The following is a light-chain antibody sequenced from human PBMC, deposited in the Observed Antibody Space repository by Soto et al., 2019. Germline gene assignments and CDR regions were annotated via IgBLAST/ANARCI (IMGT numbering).Light chain of an antibody. J-gene: IGKJ1*01. CDR2: GAS. V-gene: IGKV3-15*01. CDR3: QQYDIWPRWT. Sequence: EIVLTQSPGTLSLSPGERATLSCRASQSVRSDYLAWYQQKPGQAPRLLIYGASTRATGIPARFSGSGSGTEFTLTISSLQSEDLAVYYCQQYDIWPRWTFGQGTKVDIK. CDR1: QSVRSD.